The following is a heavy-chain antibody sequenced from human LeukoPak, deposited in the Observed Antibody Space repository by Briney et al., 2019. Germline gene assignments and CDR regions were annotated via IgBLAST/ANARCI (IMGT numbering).Heavy chain of an antibody. Sequence: ASVKVSCKASGYTFTGYYMHWVRQAPGQGLEWMGWINPNSGDTNYAQKFQGRVTMTRDTSISTAYMELSSLRSDDTAVYYCVRDQKYNWFDPWGQGTLVTVSS. CDR2: INPNSGDT. CDR1: GYTFTGYY. J-gene: IGHJ5*02. CDR3: VRDQKYNWFDP. V-gene: IGHV1-2*02.